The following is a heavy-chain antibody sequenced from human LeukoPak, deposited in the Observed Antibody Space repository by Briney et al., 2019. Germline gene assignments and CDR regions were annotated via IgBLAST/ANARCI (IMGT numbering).Heavy chain of an antibody. V-gene: IGHV4-31*03. CDR2: ICYSGSI. D-gene: IGHD5-12*01. CDR3: ARDPGGTITTWWGRNNWFDP. J-gene: IGHJ5*02. CDR1: GGSISSGNYY. Sequence: PSQTLSLTCTVSGGSISSGNYYWSWIRQHPGKGLEWIGNICYSGSIYYNPSLKSRVTISVDTSKNQFSLKVSSVTAADTAVYYCARDPGGTITTWWGRNNWFDPWGQGTLVTVSS.